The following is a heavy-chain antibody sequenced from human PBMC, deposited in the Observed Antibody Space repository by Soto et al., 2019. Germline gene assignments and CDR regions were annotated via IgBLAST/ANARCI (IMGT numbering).Heavy chain of an antibody. CDR1: GGSISSGDYY. CDR3: ARWWSGRRQGFDP. J-gene: IGHJ5*02. CDR2: IYYSGST. D-gene: IGHD3-3*01. V-gene: IGHV4-31*03. Sequence: QVQLQESGPGLVKPSQTLSLTCTVSGGSISSGDYYWSWIRQHPGKGLEWIGYIYYSGSTYYNPSLKSRVTLSXDXPKNQFSLKLSSVTAADTAVYYCARWWSGRRQGFDPWGQGTLVTVSS.